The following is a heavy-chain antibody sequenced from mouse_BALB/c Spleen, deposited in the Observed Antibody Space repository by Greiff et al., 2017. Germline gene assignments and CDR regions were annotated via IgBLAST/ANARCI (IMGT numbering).Heavy chain of an antibody. Sequence: VKLMESGPGLVQPSQSLSITCTVSGFSLTSYGVHWVRQSPGKGLEWLGVIWSGGSTDYNAAFISRLSISKDNSKSQVFFKMNSLQANDTAIYYCAKGGRRDYYYAMDYWGQGTSVTVSS. V-gene: IGHV2-2*02. CDR1: GFSLTSYG. D-gene: IGHD3-1*01. CDR3: AKGGRRDYYYAMDY. J-gene: IGHJ4*01. CDR2: IWSGGST.